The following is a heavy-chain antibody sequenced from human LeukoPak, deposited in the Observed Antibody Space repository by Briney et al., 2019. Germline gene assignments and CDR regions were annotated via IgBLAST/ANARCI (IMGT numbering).Heavy chain of an antibody. Sequence: PGRSLRLSCAASGFAFNNYAMHWVRQAPGKGLEWVAVIWYDGSNKYYADSVKGRFTISRDNFKNTLYLEMNSLRAEDTAVYYCARGGTWWGQGTLVIVSS. V-gene: IGHV3-33*01. D-gene: IGHD2-15*01. J-gene: IGHJ4*02. CDR3: ARGGTW. CDR2: IWYDGSNK. CDR1: GFAFNNYA.